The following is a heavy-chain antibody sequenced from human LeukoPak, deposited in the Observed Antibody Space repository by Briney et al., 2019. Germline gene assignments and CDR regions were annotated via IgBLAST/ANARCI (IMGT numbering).Heavy chain of an antibody. CDR1: GGTFSSYA. D-gene: IGHD6-6*01. CDR3: ARVFLAARRWFDP. Sequence: SVNVSCKASGGTFSSYAISWVRQAPGQGLEWMGGIIPIFGIANYAQKFQGRVTITADESTSTAYMELSSLRSEDTAVYYCARVFLAARRWFDPWGQGTLVTVSS. J-gene: IGHJ5*02. V-gene: IGHV1-69*13. CDR2: IIPIFGIA.